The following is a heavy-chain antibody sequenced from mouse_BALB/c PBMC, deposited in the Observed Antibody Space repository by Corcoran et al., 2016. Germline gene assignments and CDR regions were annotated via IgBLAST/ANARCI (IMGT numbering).Heavy chain of an antibody. D-gene: IGHD1-1*01. CDR2: INPYNDGT. J-gene: IGHJ4*01. CDR1: GYTFTSYV. CDR3: ARHGNPYAMDY. Sequence: EVQLQQSGPELVKPGASVKMSCKASGYTFTSYVMHWVKQKPGQGLEWIGYINPYNDGTKYNEKFKGKATLTSGKSSSTAYMELSSLTSEDSAVYYCARHGNPYAMDYWGQGTSVTVSS. V-gene: IGHV1S136*01.